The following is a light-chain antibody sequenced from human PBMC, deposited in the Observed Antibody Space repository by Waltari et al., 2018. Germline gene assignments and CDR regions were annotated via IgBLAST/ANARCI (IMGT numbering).Light chain of an antibody. CDR1: RSDIGPYNY. CDR3: SSYAGIDNFVV. V-gene: IGLV2-8*01. CDR2: EVN. J-gene: IGLJ2*01. Sequence: QSDLTQPPSASGSPGQSVTLSCTGTRSDIGPYNYVSWHQQHEGEAPKLVIHEVNKRPSGVPERFSGSKSGNTASLTVSGLQAEDEADYFCSSYAGIDNFVVFGGGTKLTVL.